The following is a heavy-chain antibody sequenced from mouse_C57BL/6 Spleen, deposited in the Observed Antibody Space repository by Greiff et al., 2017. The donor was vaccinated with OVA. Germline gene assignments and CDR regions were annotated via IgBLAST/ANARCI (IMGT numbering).Heavy chain of an antibody. CDR1: GFTFSDYG. V-gene: IGHV5-17*01. D-gene: IGHD2-4*01. J-gene: IGHJ1*03. CDR2: ISSGSSTI. Sequence: EVMLVESGGGLVKPGGSLKLSCAASGFTFSDYGMHWVRQAPEKGLEWVAYISSGSSTIYYADTVKGRFTISRDNAKNTLFLQMTSLRSEDTAMYYCARGPYYDYVPYFDVWGTGTTVTVSS. CDR3: ARGPYYDYVPYFDV.